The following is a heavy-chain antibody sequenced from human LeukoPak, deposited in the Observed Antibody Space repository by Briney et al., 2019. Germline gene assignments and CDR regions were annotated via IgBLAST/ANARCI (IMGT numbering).Heavy chain of an antibody. CDR2: MNPNGGNT. CDR1: GYTFTSYD. CDR3: ARVAGLYYDFWSGYYTHTVNWFDP. V-gene: IGHV1-8*01. D-gene: IGHD3-3*01. J-gene: IGHJ5*02. Sequence: GASVKVSCKASGYTFTSYDINWVRQATGQGLEWMGWMNPNGGNTGYAQKFQGRVTMTRNTSISTAYMELSSLRSEDTAVYYCARVAGLYYDFWSGYYTHTVNWFDPWGQGTLVTVSS.